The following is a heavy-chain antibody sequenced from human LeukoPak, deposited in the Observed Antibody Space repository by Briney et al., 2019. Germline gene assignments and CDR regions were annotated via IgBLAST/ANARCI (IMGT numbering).Heavy chain of an antibody. CDR3: ARDRCSSTSCYCDY. CDR2: ISSSGSTI. D-gene: IGHD2-2*01. V-gene: IGHV3-48*03. J-gene: IGHJ4*02. Sequence: GGSLRLSCAVSGFTFSSYEMNWVRQAPGKGLEWVSYISSSGSTIYYADSVKGRFTISRDNAKNSLFLQMNSLRAEDTAVYYCARDRCSSTSCYCDYWGQGTLVTVSS. CDR1: GFTFSSYE.